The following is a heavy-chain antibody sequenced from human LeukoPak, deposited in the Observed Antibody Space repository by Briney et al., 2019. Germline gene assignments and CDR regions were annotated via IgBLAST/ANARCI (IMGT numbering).Heavy chain of an antibody. J-gene: IGHJ6*02. D-gene: IGHD5-18*01. CDR2: IRGKAYRGTT. CDR3: SRGPIQLWVHNGVDV. V-gene: IGHV3-49*04. CDR1: GFNFGDHA. Sequence: GWSLRLSCTTSGFNFGDHAMTWVRQAPGKGLEWVGFIRGKAYRGTTEYAASVKGRFTISRDDSKSVVYLQMNSLKSEDTAVYYCSRGPIQLWVHNGVDVWGQGTTVTVSS.